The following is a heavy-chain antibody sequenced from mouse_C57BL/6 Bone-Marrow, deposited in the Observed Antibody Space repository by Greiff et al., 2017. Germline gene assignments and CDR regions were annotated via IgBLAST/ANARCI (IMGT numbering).Heavy chain of an antibody. V-gene: IGHV5-6*01. CDR1: GFTFSSYG. J-gene: IGHJ2*01. CDR3: ARHGNDGYYN. Sequence: EVQVVESGGDLVKPGGSLKLSCAASGFTFSSYGMSWVRQTPDKRLEWVATISSGGSYTYYPDSVKGRFTISRDNAKNTLYLQMSSLKSEDTAMYYCARHGNDGYYNWGQGTTLTVSS. D-gene: IGHD2-3*01. CDR2: ISSGGSYT.